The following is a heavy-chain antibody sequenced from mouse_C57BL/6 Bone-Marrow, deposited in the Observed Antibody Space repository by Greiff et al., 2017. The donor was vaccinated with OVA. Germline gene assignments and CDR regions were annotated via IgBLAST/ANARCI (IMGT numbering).Heavy chain of an antibody. Sequence: QVQLQQPGAELVKPGASVKMSCKASGYTFTSYWITWVKQRPGQGLEWIGDIYPGSGSTNYNEKFKSKATLTVDTSSSTAYMQLSSLTSEDSAVYYGASWGYGSSYERDDWGQGTTLTVSS. J-gene: IGHJ2*01. D-gene: IGHD1-1*01. CDR1: GYTFTSYW. CDR2: IYPGSGST. V-gene: IGHV1-55*01. CDR3: ASWGYGSSYERDD.